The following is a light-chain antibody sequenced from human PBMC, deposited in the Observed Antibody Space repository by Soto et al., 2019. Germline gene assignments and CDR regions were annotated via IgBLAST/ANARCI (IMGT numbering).Light chain of an antibody. CDR3: QQYGNSPWT. V-gene: IGKV3-20*01. Sequence: EIGLTQSPGTLSLSPGERGTLSCGASQRFGSSTLAWYQQKPGQAPRLLIYSTSSRATGIPDRFSGSGSGTDFTLTISRLEPEDFAVYYCQQYGNSPWTFGQGTKVEIK. CDR2: STS. J-gene: IGKJ1*01. CDR1: QRFGSST.